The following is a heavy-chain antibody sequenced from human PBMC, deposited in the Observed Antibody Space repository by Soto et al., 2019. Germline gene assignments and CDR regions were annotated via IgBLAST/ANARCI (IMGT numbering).Heavy chain of an antibody. Sequence: ASVKVSCKTAGYTFTGYYMHWVRQAPGQGLEWMGWINPNCGGTNYAQKFQGRVTMTRDTSISTAYMELSRLRTDDTAVYYCARKSGPLRSFDPWGQGTLVTVSS. CDR2: INPNCGGT. D-gene: IGHD3-3*01. CDR3: ARKSGPLRSFDP. J-gene: IGHJ5*02. V-gene: IGHV1-2*02. CDR1: GYTFTGYY.